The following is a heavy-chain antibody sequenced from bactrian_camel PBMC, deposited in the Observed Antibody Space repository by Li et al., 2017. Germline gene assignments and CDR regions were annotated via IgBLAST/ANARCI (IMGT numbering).Heavy chain of an antibody. D-gene: IGHD4*01. J-gene: IGHJ4*01. CDR1: GGTFSRYV. Sequence: VQQVESGGGLVRPGGSLTLSCKVSGGTFSRYVMDWVRQAPGKGLEWVSGIDRSGGATDYADSVKGRFTMSRDSAKNTVYLQMNSLKPEDTAVYYCVRDGQIYSLGDYSLAYWGRGPRSPSP. V-gene: IGHV3S40*01. CDR3: VRDGQIYSLGDYSLAY. CDR2: IDRSGGAT.